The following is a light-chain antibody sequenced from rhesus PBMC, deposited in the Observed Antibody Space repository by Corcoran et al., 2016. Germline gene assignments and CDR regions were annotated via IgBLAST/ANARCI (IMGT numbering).Light chain of an antibody. J-gene: IGKJ4*01. Sequence: ETVVTQSPATLSLSPGERATLSCRASQSVGSYLAWSQQKPGQAPRLLIYGASSRATGIPDRFSGSGSGTDFTLTISSLEPEDVGVYYCQQGSNLSLTFGGGTKVEIK. CDR1: QSVGSY. V-gene: IGKV3-24*04. CDR3: QQGSNLSLT. CDR2: GAS.